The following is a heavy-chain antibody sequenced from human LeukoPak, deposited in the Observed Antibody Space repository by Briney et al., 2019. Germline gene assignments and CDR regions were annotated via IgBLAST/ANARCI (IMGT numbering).Heavy chain of an antibody. CDR2: ITGNGGST. J-gene: IGHJ4*02. D-gene: IGHD3-22*01. V-gene: IGHV3-23*01. CDR1: GFAFSTYA. CDR3: ARRDYSDSSGYAPRFDY. Sequence: VGSLGLSCAASGFAFSTYAMSWVRQAPGPGLNWVTGITGNGGSTYYAEYVKGRFTTSSDNYKRTLYIQMKSLRAECTARYYCARRDYSDSSGYAPRFDYWGQGTLVTVSS.